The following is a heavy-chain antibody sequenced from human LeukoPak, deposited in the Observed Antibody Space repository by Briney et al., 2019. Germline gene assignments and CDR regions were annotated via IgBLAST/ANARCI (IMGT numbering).Heavy chain of an antibody. D-gene: IGHD3-9*01. CDR1: GFTFSSYA. Sequence: AGGSLRLSCAASGFTFSSYAMSWVRQAPGKGMEWVSAISGSGGSTYYADSVKGRFTISRGNSKNMLYLQMNSLRAEDTAVYYCAKDPRDYDILTGYLSHWGQGTLVTVSS. J-gene: IGHJ4*02. CDR2: ISGSGGST. V-gene: IGHV3-23*01. CDR3: AKDPRDYDILTGYLSH.